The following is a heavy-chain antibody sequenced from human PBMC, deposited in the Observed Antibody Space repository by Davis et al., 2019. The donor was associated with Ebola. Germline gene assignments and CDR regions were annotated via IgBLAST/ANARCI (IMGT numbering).Heavy chain of an antibody. CDR2: IYYSGST. D-gene: IGHD3-3*01. J-gene: IGHJ4*02. CDR3: ARGLRFLEWLLLTPGFDY. Sequence: LRLSCTVSGGSISSGDYYWSWIRQPPGKGLEWIGYIYYSGSTNYNPSLKSRVTISVDTSKNQFSLKLSSVTAADTAVYYCARGLRFLEWLLLTPGFDYWGQGTLVTVSS. CDR1: GGSISSGDYY. V-gene: IGHV4-30-4*01.